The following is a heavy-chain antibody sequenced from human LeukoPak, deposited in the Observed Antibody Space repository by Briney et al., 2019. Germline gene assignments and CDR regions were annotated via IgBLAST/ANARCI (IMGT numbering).Heavy chain of an antibody. Sequence: GGPLRLSCAASGFSFSSYEMNWVRQARGKRLEWISYISASGTLTHYADSVEGRFTISRDNAKNSLYLQMNSLRGEDTAVYYCARDGYYYDSSGEAYAFDIWGQGTMVTVSS. D-gene: IGHD3-22*01. V-gene: IGHV3-48*03. CDR1: GFSFSSYE. J-gene: IGHJ3*02. CDR3: ARDGYYYDSSGEAYAFDI. CDR2: ISASGTLT.